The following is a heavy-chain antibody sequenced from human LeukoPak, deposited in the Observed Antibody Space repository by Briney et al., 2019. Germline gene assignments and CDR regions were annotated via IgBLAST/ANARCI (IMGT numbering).Heavy chain of an antibody. Sequence: GGSLRLSYAASGFTFSSYGMHWVRQAPGKGLEWVAVISYDGSNKYYADSVKGRFTISRDNSKNTLYLQMNSLRAEDTAVYYCAKDRISEETYNWFDPWGQGTLVTVSS. V-gene: IGHV3-30*18. J-gene: IGHJ5*02. D-gene: IGHD2-15*01. CDR1: GFTFSSYG. CDR3: AKDRISEETYNWFDP. CDR2: ISYDGSNK.